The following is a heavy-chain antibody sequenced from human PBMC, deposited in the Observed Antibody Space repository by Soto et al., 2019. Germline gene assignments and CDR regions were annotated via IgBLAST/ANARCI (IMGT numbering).Heavy chain of an antibody. CDR1: GFTFSGYG. J-gene: IGHJ6*02. V-gene: IGHV3-30*18. CDR3: AKDVEALARVGGMDV. CDR2: ISYDGSNK. D-gene: IGHD6-6*01. Sequence: GGSLRLSCAASGFTFSGYGMHWVRQAPGKGLEWVAVISYDGSNKYYADSVKGRFTISRDNSKNTLYLQMNSLRAEDTAVYYCAKDVEALARVGGMDVWGQGISVTVSS.